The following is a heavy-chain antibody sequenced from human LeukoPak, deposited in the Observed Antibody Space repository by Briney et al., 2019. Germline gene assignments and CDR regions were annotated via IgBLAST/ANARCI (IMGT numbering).Heavy chain of an antibody. CDR1: AGSFSGYH. CDR3: AREGPRYYVFWSGYYRGGYFDY. V-gene: IGHV4-34*01. J-gene: IGHJ4*02. D-gene: IGHD3-3*01. Sequence: SETLSLTCVVYAGSFSGYHWGWIRQPPGKGLEWIGEINQSGTPNYNASFKSRVTIALDTSKNQFYLKLSSVTAADTAVYYCAREGPRYYVFWSGYYRGGYFDYWGQGTLVTVSS. CDR2: INQSGTP.